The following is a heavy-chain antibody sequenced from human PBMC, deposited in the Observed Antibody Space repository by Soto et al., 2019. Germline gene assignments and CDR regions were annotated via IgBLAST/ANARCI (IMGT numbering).Heavy chain of an antibody. CDR1: GFTFGDYA. CDR2: IRSKAYGGTT. Sequence: GGSLRLSCTASGFTFGDYAMSWFRQAPGKGLEWVGFIRSKAYGGTTEYAASVKGRFTISRDDSKSIAYLQMNSLKTEDTAVYYCTRDGGYSSSWPTNLYYYYGMDVWGQGTTVTVSS. V-gene: IGHV3-49*03. D-gene: IGHD6-13*01. J-gene: IGHJ6*02. CDR3: TRDGGYSSSWPTNLYYYYGMDV.